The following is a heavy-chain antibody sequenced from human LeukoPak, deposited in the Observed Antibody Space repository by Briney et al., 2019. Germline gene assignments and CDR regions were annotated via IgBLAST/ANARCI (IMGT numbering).Heavy chain of an antibody. CDR3: ARESAAAVGKGY. CDR1: GFTVSSNY. J-gene: IGHJ4*02. D-gene: IGHD6-13*01. CDR2: IYGGGST. Sequence: GGSLRLSCAASGFTVSSNYMSWVRQAPGKGLEWVSIIYGGGSTFYADSVKGRSIISRDNSKNTLYLQMNSLRVEDTALYYCARESAAAVGKGYWGQGTLVTVSS. V-gene: IGHV3-66*01.